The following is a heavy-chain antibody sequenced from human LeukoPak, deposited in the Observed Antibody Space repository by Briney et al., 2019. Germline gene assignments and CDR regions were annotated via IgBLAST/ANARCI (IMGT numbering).Heavy chain of an antibody. CDR1: GGTFRSCA. CDR2: IIPTFGAA. CDR3: ARHFEWLSPGGAFDM. D-gene: IGHD3-9*01. J-gene: IGHJ3*02. V-gene: IGHV1-69*06. Sequence: SSVKVSYKASGGTFRSCAISWVRQAPGQGPEWMGAIIPTFGAANYSQKFQVRVTITADKSTRTPRMQLSSMRSEDTAVYYCARHFEWLSPGGAFDMWGXGKMVTVSX.